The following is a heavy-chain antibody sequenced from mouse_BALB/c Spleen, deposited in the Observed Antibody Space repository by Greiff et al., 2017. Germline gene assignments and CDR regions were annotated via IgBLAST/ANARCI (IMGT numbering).Heavy chain of an antibody. V-gene: IGHV1-7*01. CDR1: GYTFTSYW. CDR2: INPSTGYT. CDR3: ARSRARYDY. D-gene: IGHD3-1*01. Sequence: QVHVKQSGAELAKPGASVKMSCKASGYTFTSYWMHWVKQRPGQGLEWIGYINPSTGYTEYNQKFKDKATLTADKSSSTAYMQLSSLTSEDSAVYYCARSRARYDYWGQGTSVTVSS. J-gene: IGHJ4*01.